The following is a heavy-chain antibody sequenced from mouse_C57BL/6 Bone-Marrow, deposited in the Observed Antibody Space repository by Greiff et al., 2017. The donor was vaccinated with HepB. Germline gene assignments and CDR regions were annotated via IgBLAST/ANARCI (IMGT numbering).Heavy chain of an antibody. V-gene: IGHV5-17*01. J-gene: IGHJ2*01. CDR2: ISRGSSTI. CDR3: ARNLHFDY. Sequence: DVHLVESGGGLVKPGGSLKLSCAASGFTFSDYGMHWVRQAPEKGLEWVAYISRGSSTIYYADTVKGRFTISRDNAKNTLFLQMTRLRSEDTAMYYCARNLHFDYWGQGTTLTVSS. CDR1: GFTFSDYG.